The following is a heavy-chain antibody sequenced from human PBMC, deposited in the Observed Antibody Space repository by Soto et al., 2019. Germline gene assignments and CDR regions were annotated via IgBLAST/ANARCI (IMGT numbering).Heavy chain of an antibody. J-gene: IGHJ4*02. CDR1: GFTFSNYG. V-gene: IGHV3-30*02. CDR3: AKGARYEIDY. D-gene: IGHD3-3*01. CDR2: IWYDGSNK. Sequence: QVQLVESGGGVVQPGRSLRLSCVASGFTFSNYGLHWVRQAPGKGLEWVAFIWYDGSNKYYADSVKGRFTISRDNSKNTLYLQMNSLRAEDTAVYYCAKGARYEIDYWGQGTLVTVSS.